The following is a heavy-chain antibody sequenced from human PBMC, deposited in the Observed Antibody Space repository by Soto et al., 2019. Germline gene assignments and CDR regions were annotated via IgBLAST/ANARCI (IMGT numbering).Heavy chain of an antibody. CDR3: ARHDDSSAYYPNWFDP. J-gene: IGHJ5*02. CDR2: IYYSGST. Sequence: QLQLQESGPRLVKPSETLSITCTVSGGSISSNNYYWGWIRQPPGKGLEWIGSIYYSGSTYYNPSLKSRVTISVDTSKNQFSLMLSSVTAADTAVYYCARHDDSSAYYPNWFDPWGQGTLVTVSS. D-gene: IGHD3-22*01. CDR1: GGSISSNNYY. V-gene: IGHV4-39*01.